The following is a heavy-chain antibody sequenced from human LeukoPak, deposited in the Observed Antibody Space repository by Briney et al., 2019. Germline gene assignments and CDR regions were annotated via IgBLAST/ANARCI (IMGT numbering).Heavy chain of an antibody. CDR2: VSWDGRSP. J-gene: IGHJ4*02. CDR1: AFTITDYL. Sequence: RTGPSHRPSHPPAAFTITDYLMHSARLYPGKCMASAPPVSWDGRSPHYSDSVKGRFIISRDNRKDFLYLQIDSLAIEDSALYYCAKDGHGTSSGYGLNDWGQGTLVKGSS. V-gene: IGHV3-43*01. CDR3: AKDGHGTSSGYGLND. D-gene: IGHD6-6*01.